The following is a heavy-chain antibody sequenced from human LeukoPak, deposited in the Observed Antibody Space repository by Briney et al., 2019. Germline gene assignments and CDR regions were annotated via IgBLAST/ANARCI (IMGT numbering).Heavy chain of an antibody. CDR2: IYYSGST. J-gene: IGHJ4*02. CDR3: ARGTPSYFDY. V-gene: IGHV4-59*12. CDR1: GGSISSYY. Sequence: PSETLSLTCTVSGGSISSYYWSWIRQPPGKGLEWIGYIYYSGSTNYNPSLKSRVTMSVDTSKNQFSLKLSSVTAADTAVYYCARGTPSYFDYWGQGTLVTVSS.